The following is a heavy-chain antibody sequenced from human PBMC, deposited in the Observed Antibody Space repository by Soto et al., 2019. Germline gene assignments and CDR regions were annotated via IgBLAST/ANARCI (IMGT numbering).Heavy chain of an antibody. CDR1: GGTFSSYA. D-gene: IGHD3-16*01. Sequence: SVKVSCKASGGTFSSYAISWVRQAPGQGLEWMGGIIPIFGTANYAQKFQGRVTITADESTSTAYMELSSLRSEDTAVYYCARGPPWGVTGGMDVWGQGTTVTVSS. V-gene: IGHV1-69*13. CDR2: IIPIFGTA. CDR3: ARGPPWGVTGGMDV. J-gene: IGHJ6*02.